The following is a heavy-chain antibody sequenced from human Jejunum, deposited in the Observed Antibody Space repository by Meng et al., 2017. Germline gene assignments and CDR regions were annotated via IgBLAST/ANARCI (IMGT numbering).Heavy chain of an antibody. V-gene: IGHV5-51*01. CDR3: EILAWERQLDHKRADS. Sequence: GGSLRLSCQASGYTFTNYWIVWVRQMSGKGLEWMGIINPGDSDTRYSPSVQGQVTISADRSVTTAYLQWSSLRTSDTDVYYWEILAWERQLDHKRADSWGQGTLVTVSS. J-gene: IGHJ4*02. CDR2: INPGDSDT. CDR1: GYTFTNYW. D-gene: IGHD1-1*01.